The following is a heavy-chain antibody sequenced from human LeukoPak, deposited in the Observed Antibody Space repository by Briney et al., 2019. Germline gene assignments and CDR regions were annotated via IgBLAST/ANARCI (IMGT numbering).Heavy chain of an antibody. V-gene: IGHV1-46*01. CDR2: INPSGGXT. D-gene: IGHD2-2*01. J-gene: IGHJ4*02. CDR3: ARDHVPAXTXXGVGY. Sequence: ASVKVSCKASGYTFTSYYMHWVRQAPGQGLEWMGIINPSGGXTXYAQKFQGRVTMTRDTSTSTVYMELSSLRSEDTAVYYCARDHVPAXTXXGVGYWGQGALVTVSS. CDR1: GYTFTSYY.